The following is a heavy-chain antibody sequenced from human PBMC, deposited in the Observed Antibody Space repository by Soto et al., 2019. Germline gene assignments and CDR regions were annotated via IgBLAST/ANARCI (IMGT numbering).Heavy chain of an antibody. CDR1: GFTVSSYT. Sequence: EVQLLESGGGLVEPGGSRRLSCAASGFTVSSYTMSWVRQAPGKGLEWVSTISGSGSSTYSADSVNGRFTISRDNSKNTLYLQMNSLRVEDTAIYYCAKAWGIDYWGQGTLVTVSS. CDR2: ISGSGSST. V-gene: IGHV3-23*01. CDR3: AKAWGIDY. J-gene: IGHJ4*02. D-gene: IGHD7-27*01.